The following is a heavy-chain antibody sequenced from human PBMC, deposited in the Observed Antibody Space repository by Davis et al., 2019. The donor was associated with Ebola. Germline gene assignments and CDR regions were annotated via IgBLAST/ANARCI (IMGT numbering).Heavy chain of an antibody. CDR3: ARDGGRLDY. D-gene: IGHD4-23*01. Sequence: GGSLRLSCAASGFTFSSYGMHWVRQAPGKGLEWVSAISGSGGSTYYADSVKGRFTISRDNSKNTLYLQMNSLRAEDTAVYYCARDGGRLDYWGQGTLVTVSS. V-gene: IGHV3-23*01. J-gene: IGHJ4*02. CDR1: GFTFSSYG. CDR2: ISGSGGST.